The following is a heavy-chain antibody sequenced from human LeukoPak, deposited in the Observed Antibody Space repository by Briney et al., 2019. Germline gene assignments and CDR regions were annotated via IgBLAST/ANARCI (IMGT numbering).Heavy chain of an antibody. Sequence: GGSLRLSCAASGFTFSDYYMSWIRQAPGKGLEWVSYISSRGDTIYYTDSVKGRFTISRDNAKNSLYLQMNSLRAEDTTVYYCARTGGPQLWLTWGQGTLVTVSS. J-gene: IGHJ5*02. D-gene: IGHD5-18*01. CDR2: ISSRGDTI. V-gene: IGHV3-11*04. CDR3: ARTGGPQLWLT. CDR1: GFTFSDYY.